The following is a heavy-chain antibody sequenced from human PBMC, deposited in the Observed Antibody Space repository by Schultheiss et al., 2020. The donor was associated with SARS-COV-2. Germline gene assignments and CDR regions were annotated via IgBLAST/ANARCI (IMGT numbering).Heavy chain of an antibody. Sequence: GGSLRLSCAASGFTFSSYAMSWVRQAPGKGLEWVSAISGSGGSTYYADSVKGRFTISRDNSKNTLYLQMNSLRAEDTAVYYCASARIAFPYYYDSSGYYYDWGQGTLVTVSS. CDR1: GFTFSSYA. CDR2: ISGSGGST. CDR3: ASARIAFPYYYDSSGYYYD. V-gene: IGHV3-23*01. D-gene: IGHD3-22*01. J-gene: IGHJ4*02.